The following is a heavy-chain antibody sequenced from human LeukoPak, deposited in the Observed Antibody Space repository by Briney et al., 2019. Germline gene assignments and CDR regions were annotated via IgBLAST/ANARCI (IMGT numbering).Heavy chain of an antibody. D-gene: IGHD6-13*01. Sequence: GGSLRLSCAASGFTVSSNYMSWVRQAPGKGLEWVSAISGGGDSTSHADSVKGRFTISRDNSKNMLYQQMNSLRVEDTAVYYCAKRMLSSSWDVFDIWGKGKMVTVSS. CDR3: AKRMLSSSWDVFDI. J-gene: IGHJ3*02. V-gene: IGHV3-23*01. CDR1: GFTVSSNY. CDR2: ISGGGDST.